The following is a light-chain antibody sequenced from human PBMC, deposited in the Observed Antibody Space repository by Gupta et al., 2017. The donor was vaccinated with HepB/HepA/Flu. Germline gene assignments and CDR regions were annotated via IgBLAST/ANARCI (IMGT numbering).Light chain of an antibody. CDR1: QSISSW. J-gene: IGKJ3*01. CDR2: KAS. CDR3: QQYNSYPLT. V-gene: IGKV1-5*03. Sequence: DIQLTQSPSTMSASVGDRVTITFRSSQSISSWLAWYQQKPGKAPKLLIDKASSLESGVPSRFSGSGSGTEFTLTIRSLQPDDFATYYCQQYNSYPLTFGPGTKVDIK.